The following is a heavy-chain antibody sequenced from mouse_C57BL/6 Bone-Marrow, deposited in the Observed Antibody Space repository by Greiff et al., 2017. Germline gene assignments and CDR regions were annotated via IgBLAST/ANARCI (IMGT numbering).Heavy chain of an antibody. J-gene: IGHJ3*01. V-gene: IGHV1-81*01. CDR3: ARLTYYYGSSYVAWFAY. CDR2: IYPRSGNT. CDR1: GYTFTSYG. Sequence: QVQLQQSGAELARPGASVKLSCKASGYTFTSYGISWVKQRTGQGLEWIGEIYPRSGNTYYNEKFKGKATLTADKSSSTAYMELRSLTSEDSAVYFCARLTYYYGSSYVAWFAYWCQGTLVTVSA. D-gene: IGHD1-1*01.